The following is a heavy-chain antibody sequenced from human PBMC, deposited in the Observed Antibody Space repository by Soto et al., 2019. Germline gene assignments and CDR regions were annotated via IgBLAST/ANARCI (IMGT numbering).Heavy chain of an antibody. J-gene: IGHJ6*02. Sequence: ASVKVSCKASGYTFTSYYMHWVRQAPGQGLEWMGIINPSGGSTSYAQKFQGRVTMTRDTSTSTVYMELSSLRSEDTAVYYCARGQRPPIRSGPSRTYYYYSMDVWGQGTTVTVSS. CDR1: GYTFTSYY. CDR3: ARGQRPPIRSGPSRTYYYYSMDV. V-gene: IGHV1-46*01. CDR2: INPSGGST.